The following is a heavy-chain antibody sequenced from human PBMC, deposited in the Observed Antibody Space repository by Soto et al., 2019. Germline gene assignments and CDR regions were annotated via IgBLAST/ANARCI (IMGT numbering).Heavy chain of an antibody. CDR1: GYTFTSYG. V-gene: IGHV1-18*01. J-gene: IGHJ5*02. CDR2: ISAYNGNT. CDR3: AREVVPAATTVNWFDP. Sequence: GASVKVSFKASGYTFTSYGISWVRQAPGQGLEWMGWISAYNGNTNYAQKLQGRVTMTTDTSTSTAYMELRSLRSDDTAVYYCAREVVPAATTVNWFDPWGQGTLVTVSS. D-gene: IGHD2-2*01.